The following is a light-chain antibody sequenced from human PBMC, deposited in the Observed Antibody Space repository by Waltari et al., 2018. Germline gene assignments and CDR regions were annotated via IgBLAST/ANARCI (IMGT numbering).Light chain of an antibody. Sequence: QSALTQPASVPRPPGQSITMFCTGTSTDVGGYDSVSWYQQHPGKAPRLMIYDVSKRPSGVSNRFSGSKSGNTASLTISGLQAEDEADYYCSSYTSSSVYVFGTGTKVTVL. CDR3: SSYTSSSVYV. CDR2: DVS. V-gene: IGLV2-14*01. CDR1: STDVGGYDS. J-gene: IGLJ1*01.